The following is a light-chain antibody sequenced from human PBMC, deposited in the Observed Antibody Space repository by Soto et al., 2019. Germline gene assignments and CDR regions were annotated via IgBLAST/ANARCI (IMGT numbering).Light chain of an antibody. J-gene: IGKJ2*01. CDR1: QSISTA. V-gene: IGKV1-39*01. Sequence: DIQMTQSPSSLSASVGDRVTITCRASQSISTALNWYQQKPGKAPKLLIYGGFSLQSGAPSRFSGSGSGTDFTLTIGRLQPEDFAVYYCQQSYSTPPTFGQGTKVEIK. CDR3: QQSYSTPPT. CDR2: GGF.